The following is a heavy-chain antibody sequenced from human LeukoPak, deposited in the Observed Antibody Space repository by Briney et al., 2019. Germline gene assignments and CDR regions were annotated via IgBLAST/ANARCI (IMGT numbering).Heavy chain of an antibody. D-gene: IGHD6-13*01. V-gene: IGHV4-39*01. J-gene: IGHJ5*02. CDR3: ARHIAAAGNWFDP. CDR2: IYYSGST. CDR1: GGSISSSSYY. Sequence: SETLSLTCTVSGGSISSSSYYWGWIRQPPGKGLEWIGSIYYSGSTYYNPSLKSRVTISVDTSKNQFSLKLSSVTAADTAVYYRARHIAAAGNWFDPWGQGTLVTVSS.